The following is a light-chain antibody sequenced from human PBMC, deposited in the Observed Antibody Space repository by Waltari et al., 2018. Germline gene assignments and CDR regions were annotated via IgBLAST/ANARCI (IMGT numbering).Light chain of an antibody. CDR1: SSDIGGYKY. V-gene: IGLV2-8*01. CDR3: SSYAGSNNLV. CDR2: EVS. Sequence: QSALTQPPSASGSPGQSVTISCTGTSSDIGGYKYVSWYRQHPGKGPKLLIYEVSKRPPGVPNRFSCSKSVNTASLTVSGLQAEDEADYYCSSYAGSNNLVFGTGTKVTVL. J-gene: IGLJ1*01.